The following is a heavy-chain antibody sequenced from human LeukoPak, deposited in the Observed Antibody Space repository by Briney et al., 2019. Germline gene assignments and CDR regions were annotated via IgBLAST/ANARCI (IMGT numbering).Heavy chain of an antibody. J-gene: IGHJ4*02. CDR2: ISGSGGST. Sequence: GGSLRLSCAASGFTFSSYAMSWVRQAPGKGLEWVSAISGSGGSTYYADSVKGRFTISRDNSKNTLYLQMNSLRAEDTAVYYCAKCLAWWELLGIDYWGQGTLVTVSS. CDR1: GFTFSSYA. V-gene: IGHV3-23*01. D-gene: IGHD1-26*01. CDR3: AKCLAWWELLGIDY.